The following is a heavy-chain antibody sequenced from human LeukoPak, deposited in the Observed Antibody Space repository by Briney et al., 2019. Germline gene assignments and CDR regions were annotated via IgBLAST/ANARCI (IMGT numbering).Heavy chain of an antibody. CDR3: ARSMVRGVIRY. CDR2: IYHSGST. J-gene: IGHJ4*02. D-gene: IGHD3-10*01. V-gene: IGHV4-30-2*01. Sequence: PSQTLSLTCTVSGGSISSGGYYWSWIRQPPGKGLEWIGYIYHSGSTYYNPSLKSRVTISVDRSKNQFSLKLSSVTAADTAVYYCARSMVRGVIRYWGQGTLVTVSS. CDR1: GGSISSGGYY.